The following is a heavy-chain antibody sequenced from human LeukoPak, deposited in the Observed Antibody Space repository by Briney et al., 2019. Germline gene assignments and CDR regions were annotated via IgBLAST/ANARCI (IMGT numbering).Heavy chain of an antibody. CDR3: ARDRRWLQSIDY. CDR2: ISYDGSNK. V-gene: IGHV3-30*03. CDR1: GFTFSSYS. J-gene: IGHJ4*02. Sequence: GVLRLSCAASGFTFSSYSMNWVRQAPGKGLEWVAVISYDGSNKYYADSVKGRFTISRDNSKNTLYLQMNSLRAEDTAVYYCARDRRWLQSIDYWGQGTLVTVSS. D-gene: IGHD5-24*01.